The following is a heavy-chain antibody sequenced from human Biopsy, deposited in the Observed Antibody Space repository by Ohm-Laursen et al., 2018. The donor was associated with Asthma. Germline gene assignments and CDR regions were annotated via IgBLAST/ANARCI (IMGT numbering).Heavy chain of an antibody. D-gene: IGHD7-27*01. CDR1: GASITSSAYY. J-gene: IGHJ4*02. CDR2: MYYGETT. CDR3: ARHWDWGSFFDY. V-gene: IGHV4-39*01. Sequence: GTLSLTCTVSGASITSSAYYWGWIRQPPGKGLEWIGSMYYGETTYYSPSLKSRVTISVDTSKNHFSRKLSSVTAADTAVYYCARHWDWGSFFDYWGQGTPVTVSS.